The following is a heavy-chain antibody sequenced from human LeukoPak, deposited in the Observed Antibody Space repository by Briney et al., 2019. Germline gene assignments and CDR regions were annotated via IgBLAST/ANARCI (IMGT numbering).Heavy chain of an antibody. CDR2: MNPNSGNT. D-gene: IGHD3-3*01. CDR1: GYTFTSYD. J-gene: IGHJ4*02. V-gene: IGHV1-8*01. CDR3: ARGSRYYDFWSGYYHYFDY. Sequence: ASVKVSCKASGYTFTSYDINWVRQAPGQGLEWMGWMNPNSGNTGYAQKFQGRVTITRNTSISTAYMELSSLRSEDTAVYYCARGSRYYDFWSGYYHYFDYWGQGTLVTVSS.